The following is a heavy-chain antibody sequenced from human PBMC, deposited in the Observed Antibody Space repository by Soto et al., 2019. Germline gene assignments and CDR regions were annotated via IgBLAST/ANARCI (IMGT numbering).Heavy chain of an antibody. D-gene: IGHD4-17*01. CDR2: INPNSGGT. Sequence: ASVKVSCKASGYTFTGYYMHWVRQAPGQGLEWMGWINPNSGGTNYAQKFQGWVTMTRDTSISTAYMELSRLRSDDTAVYYCARAISTIDDDYVFNYYGMDVWGQGTTVTVSS. CDR3: ARAISTIDDDYVFNYYGMDV. CDR1: GYTFTGYY. V-gene: IGHV1-2*04. J-gene: IGHJ6*02.